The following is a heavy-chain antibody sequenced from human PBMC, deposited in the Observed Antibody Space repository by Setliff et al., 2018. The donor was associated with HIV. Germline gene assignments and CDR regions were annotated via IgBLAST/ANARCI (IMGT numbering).Heavy chain of an antibody. CDR2: IYYSGST. CDR3: ATSPAGEILGSRPFYFDY. V-gene: IGHV4-31*03. Sequence: KSSETLSLTCTVSGDSINSGNYYWSWIRQHPGKGLERIGYIYYSGSTYYSPSLKSRVTISEDTSKNQFSLEMRSVTAADTAVYYCATSPAGEILGSRPFYFDYWGQGTLVTVSS. J-gene: IGHJ4*02. D-gene: IGHD3-10*01. CDR1: GDSINSGNYY.